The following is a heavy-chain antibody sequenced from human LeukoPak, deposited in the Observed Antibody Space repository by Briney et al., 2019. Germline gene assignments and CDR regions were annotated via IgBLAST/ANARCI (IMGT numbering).Heavy chain of an antibody. J-gene: IGHJ4*02. CDR1: GFTFSANA. CDR2: ISGSGGTT. CDR3: AKLAVINGY. D-gene: IGHD4-11*01. V-gene: IGHV3-23*01. Sequence: GGSLRLSCATSGFTFSANAMSWARQAPGKGLEWVSVISGSGGTTYYADSVKGRFTISRDNSKNTLYLQMNSLRAEDTAVYYCAKLAVINGYWGQGTLVTVSS.